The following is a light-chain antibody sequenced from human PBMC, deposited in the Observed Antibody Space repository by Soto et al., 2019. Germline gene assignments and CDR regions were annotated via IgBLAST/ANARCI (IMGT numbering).Light chain of an antibody. CDR3: AAWYDSLIAYV. J-gene: IGLJ1*01. V-gene: IGLV1-44*01. CDR2: SNN. Sequence: QSVLTQPPSASGTPGQTVSISCSGSSSNIGTNFVDWYQQLPGTDPKLLIYSNNKRPSGVPARFSGSNSGTSAALAISGVQSEDEADYYCAAWYDSLIAYVFGAGTKVTVL. CDR1: SSNIGTNF.